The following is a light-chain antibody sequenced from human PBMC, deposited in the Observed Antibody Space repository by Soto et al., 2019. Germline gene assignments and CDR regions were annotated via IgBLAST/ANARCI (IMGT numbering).Light chain of an antibody. J-gene: IGLJ2*01. CDR3: SSYAPSSTVI. CDR2: GVS. V-gene: IGLV2-14*01. CDR1: SSDVGAYDY. Sequence: QSALTQPASVSGSPGQSVTISCTGTSSDVGAYDYVSWYQHHPGKAPKLMIYGVSNRPSGVSDRFSGSKSGNTASLTISGLQAEDEADFYCSSYAPSSTVIFGGGTKLTVL.